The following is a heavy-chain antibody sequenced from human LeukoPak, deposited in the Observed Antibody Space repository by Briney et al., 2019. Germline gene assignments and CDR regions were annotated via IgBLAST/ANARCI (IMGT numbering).Heavy chain of an antibody. Sequence: TSSETLSLTCTVSGGSISSSSYYWGWIRQPPGKGLEWIGSIYYSGSTYYNPSLKSRVTISVDTSKNQFSLKLSSVTAADTAVYYCARGGHSSGWSYLYYFDYWGQGTLVTVSS. CDR2: IYYSGST. J-gene: IGHJ4*02. CDR1: GGSISSSSYY. CDR3: ARGGHSSGWSYLYYFDY. D-gene: IGHD6-19*01. V-gene: IGHV4-39*07.